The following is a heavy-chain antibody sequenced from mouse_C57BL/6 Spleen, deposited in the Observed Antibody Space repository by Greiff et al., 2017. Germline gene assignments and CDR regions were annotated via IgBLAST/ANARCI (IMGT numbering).Heavy chain of an antibody. J-gene: IGHJ2*01. D-gene: IGHD1-1*01. CDR3: AREVVASFDY. CDR2: INPNTGGT. V-gene: IGHV1-26*01. CDR1: GYTFTDYY. Sequence: VQLQQSGPELVKPGASVKISCKASGYTFTDYYMNWVKQSHGKSLEWIGDINPNTGGTSFNQKFKGKATWTVDKSSSTAYMELRSLTSEDSAVYYCAREVVASFDYWGQGTTLTVSS.